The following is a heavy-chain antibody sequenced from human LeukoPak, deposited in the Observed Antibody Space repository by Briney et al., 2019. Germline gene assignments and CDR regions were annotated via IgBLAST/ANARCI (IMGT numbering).Heavy chain of an antibody. CDR2: ISGSGGTT. D-gene: IGHD3-22*01. CDR1: GFTFSDYA. J-gene: IGHJ3*02. CDR3: AKYYYDSSGYPLAFDI. V-gene: IGHV3-23*01. Sequence: PGGSLRLSCAASGFTFSDYAMSWVRQAPGTGLEWVSTISGSGGTTYYADSVKGRFTISRDNAKNSLYLQMNSLRAEDTAVYYCAKYYYDSSGYPLAFDIWGQGTMVTVSS.